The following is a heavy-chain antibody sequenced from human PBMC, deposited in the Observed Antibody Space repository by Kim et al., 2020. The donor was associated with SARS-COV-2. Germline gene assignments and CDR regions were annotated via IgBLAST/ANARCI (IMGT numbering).Heavy chain of an antibody. D-gene: IGHD4-17*01. Sequence: RYSPSFQVQVTISADKSISTAYLQWSSLKASDTAMYYCARPPYGDYGVDYWGQGTLVTVSS. CDR3: ARPPYGDYGVDY. J-gene: IGHJ4*02. V-gene: IGHV5-51*01.